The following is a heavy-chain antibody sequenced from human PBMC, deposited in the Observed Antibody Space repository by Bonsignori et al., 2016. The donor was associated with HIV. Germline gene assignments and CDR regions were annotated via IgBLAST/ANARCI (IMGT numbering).Heavy chain of an antibody. D-gene: IGHD2-2*01. CDR3: AFVLPASWGGYFDY. CDR2: IIPMLGTT. Sequence: WVRQAPGQGLEWMGGIIPMLGTTKYSQNFQGRVAITADASSNTAYMEMNSLRSEDTAVYYCAFVLPASWGGYFDYWAQGTLVTVSS. J-gene: IGHJ4*02. V-gene: IGHV1-69*01.